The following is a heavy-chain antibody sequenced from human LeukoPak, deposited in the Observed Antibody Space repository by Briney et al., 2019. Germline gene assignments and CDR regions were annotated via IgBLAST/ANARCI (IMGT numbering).Heavy chain of an antibody. D-gene: IGHD5-18*01. Sequence: GGSLRLSCAASGFTFSSYEMNWVRQAPGKGLEWVSYISSSGSTIYYADSVKGRFTISRDNAKNSLYLQMNSLRAEDTAVYYCARRGYSYGYGDLWGQGTLVTVSS. CDR2: ISSSGSTI. CDR1: GFTFSSYE. CDR3: ARRGYSYGYGDL. J-gene: IGHJ5*02. V-gene: IGHV3-48*03.